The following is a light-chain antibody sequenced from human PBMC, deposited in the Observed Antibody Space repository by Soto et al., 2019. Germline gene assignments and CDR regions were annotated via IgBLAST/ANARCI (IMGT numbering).Light chain of an antibody. Sequence: QSVLTQPPSVSGATGQRVTISCTGSSTNIGSGYDVHWYQQLPGTAPKLLIYGNTNRPSGVPDRFSGSKSGTSASLAITGLQAEDEADYYCQSYDSSLSDWVFGGGTKLTVL. CDR2: GNT. CDR3: QSYDSSLSDWV. CDR1: STNIGSGYD. V-gene: IGLV1-40*01. J-gene: IGLJ3*02.